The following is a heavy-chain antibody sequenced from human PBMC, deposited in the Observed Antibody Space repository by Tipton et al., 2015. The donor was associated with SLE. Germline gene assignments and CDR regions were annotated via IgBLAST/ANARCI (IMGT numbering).Heavy chain of an antibody. Sequence: TLSLTCAVYGGSFSGYYWNWIRQPPGKGLEWIGEINHSGSTNYNPSLKSRVTISLDTSKNQFSLRLSSVTAADTAVYYCARSHSSGRDYYYYMDVWGKGTTVTVS. CDR2: INHSGST. CDR3: ARSHSSGRDYYYYMDV. J-gene: IGHJ6*03. CDR1: GGSFSGYY. V-gene: IGHV4-34*01. D-gene: IGHD6-19*01.